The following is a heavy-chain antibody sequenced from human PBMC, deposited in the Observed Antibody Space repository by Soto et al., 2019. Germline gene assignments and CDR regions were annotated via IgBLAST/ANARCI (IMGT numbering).Heavy chain of an antibody. CDR3: ARDRGSYGMDV. Sequence: QVQLQESGPGLVKPSQTLSLTCTVSGDSVSGGYYWSWVRQRPRKGLEWIGYLSPIGTPYYSPSLNSRVSISIDTSKNQLSLEVRSVTAADTAVYYCARDRGSYGMDVWGQGTTVTVSS. V-gene: IGHV4-31*03. J-gene: IGHJ6*02. CDR2: LSPIGTP. CDR1: GDSVSGGYY.